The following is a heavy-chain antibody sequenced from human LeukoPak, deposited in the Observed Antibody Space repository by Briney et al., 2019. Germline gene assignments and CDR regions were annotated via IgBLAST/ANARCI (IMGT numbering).Heavy chain of an antibody. D-gene: IGHD1-14*01. CDR1: GGSISSGGYY. V-gene: IGHV4-31*03. J-gene: IGHJ6*02. CDR2: IYYSGST. CDR3: ARGRRQYYYYGMDV. Sequence: PSQTLSLTCTVSGGSISSGGYYWSWIRQHPGKGLEWIGYIYYSGSTYYNPSLKSRVTISVDTSKNQFSLKLSSVTAADTAVYYCARGRRQYYYYGMDVWGQGTTVTVSS.